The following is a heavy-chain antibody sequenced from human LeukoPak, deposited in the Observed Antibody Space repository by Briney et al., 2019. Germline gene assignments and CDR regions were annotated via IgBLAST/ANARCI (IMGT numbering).Heavy chain of an antibody. D-gene: IGHD2-2*01. J-gene: IGHJ6*02. CDR1: GYTLTELS. V-gene: IGHV1-24*01. Sequence: ASVKVSCKVSGYTLTELSMHWVRQAPGKGLEWMGGFDPEDGETIYAQKFQGRVTMTEDTSTDTAYMELSSLRSEDTAVYYCATGDVVVPAALSYYYGSGRGRYYYGVDVWGQGTTVTVSS. CDR2: FDPEDGET. CDR3: ATGDVVVPAALSYYYGSGRGRYYYGVDV.